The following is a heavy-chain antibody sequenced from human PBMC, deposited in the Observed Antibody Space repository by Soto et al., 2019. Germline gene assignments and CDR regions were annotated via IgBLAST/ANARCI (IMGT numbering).Heavy chain of an antibody. CDR2: INHSGST. J-gene: IGHJ5*02. Sequence: QVQLQQWGAGLLKPSETLSLTCAVYGGSFSGYYWSWIRQPPGKGLEWMGEINHSGSTNYNPSLKSRVTISVDTSKNQFSLKLSSVTAADTAVYYCARVPLYYDFWSGYYRDNWFDPWGQGTLVTVSS. D-gene: IGHD3-3*01. CDR3: ARVPLYYDFWSGYYRDNWFDP. CDR1: GGSFSGYY. V-gene: IGHV4-34*01.